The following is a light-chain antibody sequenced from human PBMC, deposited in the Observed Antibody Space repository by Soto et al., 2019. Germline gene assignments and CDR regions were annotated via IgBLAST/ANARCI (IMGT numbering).Light chain of an antibody. CDR1: QSVSTN. Sequence: EIVMTQSPATLSVSPGERATLSCRASQSVSTNLAWYQQKPGQAPRLLIYGASTRATGVPARFSGSGSGPEFTLTVSRLQSQDFAVYYCQQYNNWPPLTFGGGTTVDIK. CDR3: QQYNNWPPLT. CDR2: GAS. V-gene: IGKV3-15*01. J-gene: IGKJ4*01.